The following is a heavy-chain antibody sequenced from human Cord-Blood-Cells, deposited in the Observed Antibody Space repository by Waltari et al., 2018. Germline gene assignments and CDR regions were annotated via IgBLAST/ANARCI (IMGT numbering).Heavy chain of an antibody. J-gene: IGHJ5*02. Sequence: QVQLVESGGGVVQPGRSLRLSCAASGFTFSSYGMHWVRQAPGKGGEWVAVISYDGSNKYYADSVKGRFTISRDNSKNTLYLQMNSLRAEDTAVYYCAKGFDPWGQGTLVTVSS. CDR1: GFTFSSYG. V-gene: IGHV3-30*18. CDR2: ISYDGSNK. CDR3: AKGFDP.